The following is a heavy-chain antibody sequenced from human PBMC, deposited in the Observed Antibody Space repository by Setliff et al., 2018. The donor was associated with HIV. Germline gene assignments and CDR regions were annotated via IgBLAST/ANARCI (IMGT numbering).Heavy chain of an antibody. CDR1: GGSISSYF. D-gene: IGHD3-9*01. V-gene: IGHV4-4*08. CDR2: IYTNGST. CDR3: ARGEPVDILTGYFDY. J-gene: IGHJ4*02. Sequence: SETLSLTCTVSGGSISSYFWSWIRQPPGKGLEWIGYIYTNGSTDYNPSLKSRVTISVDTSKNQFSLKLNSVTAADTAVYYCARGEPVDILTGYFDYWGQGTLVTVSS.